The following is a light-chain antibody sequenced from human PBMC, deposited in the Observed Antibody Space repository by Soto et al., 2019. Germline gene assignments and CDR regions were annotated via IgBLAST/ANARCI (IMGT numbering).Light chain of an antibody. J-gene: IGLJ1*01. V-gene: IGLV2-23*02. CDR2: EVS. CDR3: CSSAGSDTV. Sequence: QSALTQPASVSGSPGQSITISCTGTSSDVGSYNLVSWYQQHPGKAPKLIIYEVSKRPSGVSNRFSGSKSGNTASLTISGLQAEDEADYYCCSSAGSDTVFGTGTKVTVL. CDR1: SSDVGSYNL.